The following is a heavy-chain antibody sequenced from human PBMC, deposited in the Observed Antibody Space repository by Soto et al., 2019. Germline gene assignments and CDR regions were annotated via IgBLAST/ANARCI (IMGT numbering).Heavy chain of an antibody. D-gene: IGHD3-16*01. CDR3: AHCRGGVASF. J-gene: IGHJ4*02. CDR2: VYWDDDK. CDR1: GFSLNTRDVG. Sequence: QITLNESGPALVKPTQTLTLTCTFSGFSLNTRDVGVGWIRQPPGKALEWLGVVYWDDDKTYCPSLKSRLTITKDTPKNQVVLRMTKMDPVDTATYYCAHCRGGVASFWGQGTLVTVSS. V-gene: IGHV2-5*02.